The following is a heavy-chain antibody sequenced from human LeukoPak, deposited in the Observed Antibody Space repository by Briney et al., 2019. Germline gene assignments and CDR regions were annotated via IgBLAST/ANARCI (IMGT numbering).Heavy chain of an antibody. CDR2: MYLSGTT. V-gene: IGHV4-59*12. CDR1: GGSISSYY. CDR3: AGLVGRYSSGLYYYYFDY. D-gene: IGHD3-22*01. J-gene: IGHJ4*02. Sequence: PSETLSLACTVSGGSISSYYWSWIRQPPGKGLEWIGEMYLSGTTHSNPSVKSRVTISIDKSKNQFFLNLSSVTAADTAVYYCAGLVGRYSSGLYYYYFDYWGQGTLVTVSS.